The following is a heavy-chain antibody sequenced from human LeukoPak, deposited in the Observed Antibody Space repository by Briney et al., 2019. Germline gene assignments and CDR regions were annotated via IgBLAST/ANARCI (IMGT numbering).Heavy chain of an antibody. D-gene: IGHD2-15*01. J-gene: IGHJ5*02. CDR1: GGSMSSGGYY. CDR2: IYYSGST. Sequence: SETLSLTCTVSGGSMSSGGYYWSWIRQHPGKGLEWIGYIYYSGSTYYNPSLRSRVTISVDTSKNQFSLKLSSVTAADTAVYYCARSHHYCSGGSCYSPNWFDPWGQGTLVTVSS. V-gene: IGHV4-31*03. CDR3: ARSHHYCSGGSCYSPNWFDP.